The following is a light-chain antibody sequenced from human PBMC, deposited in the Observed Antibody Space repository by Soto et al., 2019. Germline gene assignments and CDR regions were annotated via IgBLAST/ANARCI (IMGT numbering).Light chain of an antibody. CDR1: QSVLFTSNNKNY. Sequence: DIVMTQSPDSLAVSLGERATINCKSSQSVLFTSNNKNYLAWYQQIPGQPPKLLIYWASTRESGVPDRFSGSGSGTYFTLTISSLQAEDVAVYYCQQYYSSPSFGQGTRLEIK. V-gene: IGKV4-1*01. J-gene: IGKJ5*01. CDR2: WAS. CDR3: QQYYSSPS.